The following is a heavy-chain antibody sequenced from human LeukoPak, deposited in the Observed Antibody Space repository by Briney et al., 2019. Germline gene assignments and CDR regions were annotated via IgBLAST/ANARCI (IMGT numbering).Heavy chain of an antibody. CDR2: IRYDGNKK. J-gene: IGHJ4*02. D-gene: IGHD6-19*01. CDR3: ARDKQWLILDY. V-gene: IGHV3-30*02. CDR1: GFTFSSYG. Sequence: GGSLRLSRAASGFTFSSYGMHWVRQAAGKGLEWVAFIRYDGNKKYYADSVKGRFTISRDNAKNSLYLQMNSLRAEDTAVYYCARDKQWLILDYWGQGTLVTVSS.